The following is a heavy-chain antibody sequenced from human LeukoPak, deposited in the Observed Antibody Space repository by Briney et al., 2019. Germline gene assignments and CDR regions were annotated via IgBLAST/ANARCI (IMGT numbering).Heavy chain of an antibody. CDR1: GFTFRTYA. V-gene: IGHV3-30*04. CDR3: ARAFSTTAFAY. D-gene: IGHD4-17*01. J-gene: IGHJ4*02. CDR2: ISDDGSNK. Sequence: GGSLRLSCAASGFTFRTYAMNWVRQAPGKGLEWVAVISDDGSNKYYAESVKGQFTISRDNSKNTLYLQMNSLRAEDTAVYYCARAFSTTAFAYWGQGTLVTVSS.